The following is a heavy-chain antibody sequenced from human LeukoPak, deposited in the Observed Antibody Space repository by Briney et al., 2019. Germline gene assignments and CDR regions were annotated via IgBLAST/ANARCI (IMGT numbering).Heavy chain of an antibody. CDR2: MYLSGTT. V-gene: IGHV4-4*02. Sequence: SSETLSLTCTVSGDSINSLDLWSWVRQPPGKGLEWIGEMYLSGTTHSNPSVKSRVTISIDKSKNQFLLNLSSVTAADTAVYYCASLVGRYSSGLYYYYFDYWGQGTLVTVSS. D-gene: IGHD3-22*01. CDR1: GDSINSLDL. CDR3: ASLVGRYSSGLYYYYFDY. J-gene: IGHJ4*02.